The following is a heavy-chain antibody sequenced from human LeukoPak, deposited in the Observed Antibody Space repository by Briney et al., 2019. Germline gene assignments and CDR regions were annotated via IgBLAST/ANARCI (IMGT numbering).Heavy chain of an antibody. D-gene: IGHD3-10*01. CDR1: GGSISSGGYS. CDR3: ARYQLTVRGANSLLDY. V-gene: IGHV4-30-2*01. J-gene: IGHJ4*02. Sequence: PSETLSLTCAVSGGSISSGGYSGSWIRQPPGKGLEWIGYIYHSGSTYYNPSLKSRVTISVDTSKNQFSLKLSSVTAADTAVYYCARYQLTVRGANSLLDYWGQGTLVTVSS. CDR2: IYHSGST.